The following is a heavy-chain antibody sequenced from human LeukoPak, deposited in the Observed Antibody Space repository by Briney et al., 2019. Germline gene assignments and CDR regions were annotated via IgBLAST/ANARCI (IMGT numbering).Heavy chain of an antibody. V-gene: IGHV3-23*01. CDR1: GFTFSSYA. CDR3: VRDDSSGAGSRGGALDY. D-gene: IGHD1-26*01. CDR2: ISGSGGST. Sequence: GGSLRLSCAASGFTFSSYAMSWVRQAPGKGLEWVSAISGSGGSTYYADSVKGRFTISRDNSKNTLYLQMNSLRVEDTAVYYCVRDDSSGAGSRGGALDYWGQGTLVTVSS. J-gene: IGHJ4*02.